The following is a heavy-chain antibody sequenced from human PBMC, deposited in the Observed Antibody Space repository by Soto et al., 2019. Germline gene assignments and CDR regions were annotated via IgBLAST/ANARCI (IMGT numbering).Heavy chain of an antibody. V-gene: IGHV4-59*08. D-gene: IGHD1-26*01. Sequence: PSETLSLTLTTSRDSIISYYWSWIRQTSGKRLKYIGYIYYSGRANYNPSHKSRVTISDDTSPIQFFLTLTSVTAADTAVYYCVRGWWEREGYVMDVWGQGTTVTSP. CDR3: VRGWWEREGYVMDV. CDR1: RDSIISYY. J-gene: IGHJ6*02. CDR2: IYYSGRA.